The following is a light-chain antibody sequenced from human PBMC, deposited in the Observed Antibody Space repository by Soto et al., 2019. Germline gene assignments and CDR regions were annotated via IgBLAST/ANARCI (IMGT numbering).Light chain of an antibody. CDR3: QQYNNWPLT. V-gene: IGKV3-15*01. Sequence: EILMTQSPATLSVSPGERATLSCRASQSVSSNLAWYQQKPGQAPRLLIYGASTRATGIPARFSGSGSGTEFTLTISSLQSEDFAVYYCQQYNNWPLTFGQGTKV. CDR1: QSVSSN. CDR2: GAS. J-gene: IGKJ1*01.